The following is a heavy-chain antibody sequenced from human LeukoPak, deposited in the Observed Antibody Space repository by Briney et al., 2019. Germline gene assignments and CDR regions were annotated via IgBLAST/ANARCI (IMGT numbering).Heavy chain of an antibody. CDR2: ISGSGGST. CDR1: GFTFSSYA. Sequence: GGSLRLSCAASGFTFSSYAMSWVRQAPGKGLEWVSAISGSGGSTYYADSVKGRFTISRDSSKNTLYLQMNSLRAEDTAVYYCAKGNPRTYYYDSSGYANAFDIWGQGTMVTVSS. CDR3: AKGNPRTYYYDSSGYANAFDI. D-gene: IGHD3-22*01. J-gene: IGHJ3*02. V-gene: IGHV3-23*01.